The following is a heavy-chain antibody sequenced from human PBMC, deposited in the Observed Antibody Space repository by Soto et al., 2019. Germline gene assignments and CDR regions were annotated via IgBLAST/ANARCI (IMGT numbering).Heavy chain of an antibody. D-gene: IGHD3-9*01. CDR3: ARDGYDILTGYSPHYYYYYMDV. Sequence: GGSLRLSCAASGFTFSSYSMNWVRQAPGKGLEWVSSISSSSSYIYYADSVKGRFTISRDNAKNSLYLQMNSLRAEDTAVYYCARDGYDILTGYSPHYYYYYMDVWGKGTTVTVSS. CDR2: ISSSSSYI. CDR1: GFTFSSYS. J-gene: IGHJ6*03. V-gene: IGHV3-21*01.